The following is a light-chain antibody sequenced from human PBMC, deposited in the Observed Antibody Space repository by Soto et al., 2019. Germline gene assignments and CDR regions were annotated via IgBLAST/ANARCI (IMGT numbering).Light chain of an antibody. CDR1: ESISSQ. CDR2: DAS. V-gene: IGKV3-11*01. CDR3: QQRMNWPLT. J-gene: IGKJ5*01. Sequence: EIVLTQSPASLSLSPGEGATLSCRASESISSQLVWYQQKPGQAPRLLIYDASNRATGVPARFSGSGSETDFTLTISSLEPEDVAVYECQQRMNWPLTVGQGTRLAIK.